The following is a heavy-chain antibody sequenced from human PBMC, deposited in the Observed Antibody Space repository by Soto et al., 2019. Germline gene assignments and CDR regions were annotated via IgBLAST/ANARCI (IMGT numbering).Heavy chain of an antibody. CDR3: ARQGWGSSWYYFDY. CDR2: IYYSGST. V-gene: IGHV4-39*01. Sequence: QLQLQESGPGLVKPSETLSLTCTVSGGSISSSSYYWGWIRQPPGKGLEWIGSIYYSGSTYYNPSLKSRVTISVDTSKNQFSLKLSSVTAADTAVYYCARQGWGSSWYYFDYWGQGTPVTVSS. J-gene: IGHJ4*02. CDR1: GGSISSSSYY. D-gene: IGHD6-13*01.